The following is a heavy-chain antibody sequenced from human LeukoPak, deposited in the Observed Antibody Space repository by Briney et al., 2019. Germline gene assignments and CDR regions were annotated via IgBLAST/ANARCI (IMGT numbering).Heavy chain of an antibody. J-gene: IGHJ4*02. D-gene: IGHD3-10*01. CDR2: IYYTGSA. Sequence: SEALSLTCTVSGGPVSGYYLAWIRQPAGKGLEWIGLIYYTGSATYNPSLQSRVTMSVDTSKNQVFLKLTSVTAADTAMYYCARNPIRGFGELRDWGQGTLVTVSS. CDR1: GGPVSGYY. CDR3: ARNPIRGFGELRD. V-gene: IGHV4-4*07.